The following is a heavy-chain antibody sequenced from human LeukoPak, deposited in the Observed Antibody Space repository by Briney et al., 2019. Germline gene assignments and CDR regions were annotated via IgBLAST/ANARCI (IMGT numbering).Heavy chain of an antibody. CDR2: IIPIFGTA. CDR3: ASGRYGDYASPLDY. D-gene: IGHD4-17*01. Sequence: ASVQVSCKASGGTFSSYAISWVRQAPGQGLEWMGGIIPIFGTANYAQKFQGRVTITADESTSTVYMELSSLRFEDTAVYYCASGRYGDYASPLDYWGQGTRVTVSS. CDR1: GGTFSSYA. J-gene: IGHJ4*02. V-gene: IGHV1-69*13.